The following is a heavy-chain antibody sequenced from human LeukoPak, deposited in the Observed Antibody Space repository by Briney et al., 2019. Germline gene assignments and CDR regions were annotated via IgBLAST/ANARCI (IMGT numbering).Heavy chain of an antibody. Sequence: GGSLRLSCAASGFAFRTYAMSWVRQAPGKGLEGVSAISGSGDKTYYAQSVRGRFTISRDNSQNILYLQMNSLRAEDTAVYYCAKGTGYYDSSGYLDYWGQGTLVTVSS. CDR1: GFAFRTYA. V-gene: IGHV3-23*01. CDR2: ISGSGDKT. D-gene: IGHD3-22*01. J-gene: IGHJ4*02. CDR3: AKGTGYYDSSGYLDY.